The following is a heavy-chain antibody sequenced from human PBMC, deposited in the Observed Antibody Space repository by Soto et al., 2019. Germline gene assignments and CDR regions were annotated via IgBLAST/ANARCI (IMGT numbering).Heavy chain of an antibody. Sequence: QVQLQQGGAGLLKPSETLSLTCAGYGGSFSGYYWSWIRPPPGKGLEWIGEINHSGSTNYNPSLKSRVTISVDTSKNQFSLKLSSVTAADTAVYYCARGRGFGGWFGSRFDYWGQGTLVTVSS. CDR1: GGSFSGYY. V-gene: IGHV4-34*01. J-gene: IGHJ4*02. D-gene: IGHD3-10*01. CDR2: INHSGST. CDR3: ARGRGFGGWFGSRFDY.